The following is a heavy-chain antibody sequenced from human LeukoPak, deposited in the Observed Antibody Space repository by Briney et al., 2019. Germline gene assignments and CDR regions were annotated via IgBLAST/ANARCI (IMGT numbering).Heavy chain of an antibody. CDR1: GFTVSSNY. Sequence: GSLRLSCAASGFTVSSNYMSWVRQPPGKGLEWIGSIYYSGSTYYNPSLKSRVTISVDTSKNQFSLKLSSVTAADTAVYYCARHAPPYSNYGMDVWGQGTTVTVSS. CDR2: IYYSGST. D-gene: IGHD5-18*01. J-gene: IGHJ6*02. CDR3: ARHAPPYSNYGMDV. V-gene: IGHV4-39*01.